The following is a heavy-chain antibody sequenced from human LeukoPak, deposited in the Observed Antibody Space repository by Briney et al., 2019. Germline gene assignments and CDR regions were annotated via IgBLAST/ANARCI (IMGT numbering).Heavy chain of an antibody. D-gene: IGHD2-15*01. CDR1: GYTFSDYY. CDR2: ITPNSGGT. CDR3: VRKSATRRTSEFDY. V-gene: IGHV1-2*02. J-gene: IGHJ4*02. Sequence: ASVKVSCKASGYTFSDYYIHWVRQAPGQGLVWMGWITPNSGGTKYAQRFQGRVTMTRDTSISTAYMDLSSLGSDDTAVFYCVRKSATRRTSEFDYWGQGTPVTVSS.